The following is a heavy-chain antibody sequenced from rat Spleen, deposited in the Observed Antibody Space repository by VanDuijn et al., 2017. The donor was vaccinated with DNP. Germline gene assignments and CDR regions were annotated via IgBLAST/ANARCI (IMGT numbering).Heavy chain of an antibody. D-gene: IGHD4-2*01. V-gene: IGHV5-20*01. CDR1: GFTFSDYY. Sequence: EVQVVESGGGLVQPGRSLKLSCAASGFTFSDYYMAWVRQAPTKGLEWVASISNDGGSTYYRDSVKDRFTISRDNAKSSLYLRLDSLRSEDTATYYCARPGLGTIDYWGQGVMVTVSS. CDR3: ARPGLGTIDY. J-gene: IGHJ2*01. CDR2: ISNDGGST.